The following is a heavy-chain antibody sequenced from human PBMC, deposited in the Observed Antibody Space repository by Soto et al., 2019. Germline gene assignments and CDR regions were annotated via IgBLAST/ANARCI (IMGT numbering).Heavy chain of an antibody. V-gene: IGHV4-34*01. Sequence: SETLSLTCAVHGGSFSGFYWTWIRQPPGKGLEWIGEINHSGSSNYNPPLKSRVTMSLDTSRNQFSLSLNSVAAADTAVYYCARMAGPWYFDLWGRGTLVTVSS. J-gene: IGHJ2*01. CDR1: GGSFSGFY. CDR3: ARMAGPWYFDL. CDR2: INHSGSS.